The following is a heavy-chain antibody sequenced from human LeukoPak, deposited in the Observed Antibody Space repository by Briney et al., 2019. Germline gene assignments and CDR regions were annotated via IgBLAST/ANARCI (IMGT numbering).Heavy chain of an antibody. Sequence: PGGSLRLSCAASGFAFSDYEMNWVRQAPGQRLEWLAYISSSGNIIFYADSVKGRFTISRDNAKNSLYLQMNSLRAEDTALYYCARHLELRGVPAFGYWGQGTPVTVSS. CDR3: ARHLELRGVPAFGY. D-gene: IGHD3-10*01. CDR2: ISSSGNII. J-gene: IGHJ4*02. V-gene: IGHV3-48*03. CDR1: GFAFSDYE.